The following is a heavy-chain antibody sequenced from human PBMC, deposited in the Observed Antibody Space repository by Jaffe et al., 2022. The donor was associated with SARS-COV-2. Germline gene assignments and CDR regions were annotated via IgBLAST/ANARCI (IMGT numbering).Heavy chain of an antibody. CDR2: IIPILGIA. Sequence: QVQLVQSGAEVKKPGSSVKVSCKASGGTFSSYTISWVRQAPGQGLEWMGRIIPILGIANYAQKFQGRVTITADKSTSTAYMELSSLRSEDTAVYYCARAYYDILTGYYDDAFDIWGQGTMVTVSS. CDR1: GGTFSSYT. J-gene: IGHJ3*02. CDR3: ARAYYDILTGYYDDAFDI. D-gene: IGHD3-9*01. V-gene: IGHV1-69*02.